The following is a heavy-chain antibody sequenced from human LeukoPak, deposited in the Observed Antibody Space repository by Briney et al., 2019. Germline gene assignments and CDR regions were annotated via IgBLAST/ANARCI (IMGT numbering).Heavy chain of an antibody. J-gene: IGHJ3*02. CDR2: INPNSGGT. CDR1: GYTFTGYY. CDR3: ARAMRWYGGDLGHDAFDI. Sequence: ASVKVSCKASGYTFTGYYMHWVRQAPGQGLEWMGWINPNSGGTNYAQKFQGRVTMTRDTSIGTAYMELSRLRSDDTAVYYCARAMRWYGGDLGHDAFDIWGQGTMVTVSS. D-gene: IGHD4-23*01. V-gene: IGHV1-2*02.